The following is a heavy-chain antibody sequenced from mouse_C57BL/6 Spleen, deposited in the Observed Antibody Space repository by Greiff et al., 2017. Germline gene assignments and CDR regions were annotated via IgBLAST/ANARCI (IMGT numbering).Heavy chain of an antibody. J-gene: IGHJ1*03. D-gene: IGHD2-1*01. CDR2: ISSGGSYT. CDR1: GFTFSRYG. CDR3: ARHLYPHWYFDV. Sequence: EVMLVESGGDLVKPGGSLKLSCAASGFTFSRYGMSWVRQTPDKRLEWVATISSGGSYTYYPDSVKGRFTISRDNAKNTLYLQMSSLKSEDTAMYYCARHLYPHWYFDVWGTGTTVTVSS. V-gene: IGHV5-6*01.